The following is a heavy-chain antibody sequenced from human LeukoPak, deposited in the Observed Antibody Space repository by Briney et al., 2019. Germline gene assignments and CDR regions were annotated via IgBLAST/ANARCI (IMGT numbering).Heavy chain of an antibody. D-gene: IGHD3-22*01. CDR3: ASFPAYYYDSSGYNDY. CDR2: ISSSGSTI. Sequence: GGSLRLSCAASGFTFSDYYVSWIRQAPGKGLEWVSYISSSGSTIYYADSVKGRFTISRDNAKNSLYLQMNSLRAEDTAVYYCASFPAYYYDSSGYNDYWGQGTLVTVSS. J-gene: IGHJ4*02. CDR1: GFTFSDYY. V-gene: IGHV3-11*01.